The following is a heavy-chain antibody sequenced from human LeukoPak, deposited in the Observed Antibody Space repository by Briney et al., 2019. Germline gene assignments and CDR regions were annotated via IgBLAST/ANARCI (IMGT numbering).Heavy chain of an antibody. CDR1: GGSISSYY. D-gene: IGHD5-12*01. J-gene: IGHJ4*02. Sequence: SETLSLTCTVSGGSISSYYWNWIRQPPGKGLEWIGYISYSGTTNYNPSLKSRVTISVDTSKKQYSLKLTSATAADTAVYYCARGDDYKSTLFDYWGQGTLVTVSS. V-gene: IGHV4-59*01. CDR3: ARGDDYKSTLFDY. CDR2: ISYSGTT.